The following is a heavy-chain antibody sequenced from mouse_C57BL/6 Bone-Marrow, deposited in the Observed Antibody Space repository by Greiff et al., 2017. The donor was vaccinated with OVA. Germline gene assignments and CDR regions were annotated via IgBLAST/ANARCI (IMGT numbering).Heavy chain of an antibody. CDR3: AREGGSTMVTTEAMDY. CDR2: VYPYNGGT. Sequence: EVKLMESGPVLVKPGPSVKISCKASGFTFTDYYMHWVKQSHGKSLEWIGLVYPYNGGTSYNQKFKGKSTLTVDTSSSTAYMELNSLTSEDSAVYYCAREGGSTMVTTEAMDYWGQGTSVTVSS. J-gene: IGHJ4*01. V-gene: IGHV1-36*01. CDR1: GFTFTDYY. D-gene: IGHD2-2*01.